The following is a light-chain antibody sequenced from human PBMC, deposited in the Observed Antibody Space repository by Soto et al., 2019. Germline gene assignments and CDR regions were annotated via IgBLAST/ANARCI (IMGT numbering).Light chain of an antibody. V-gene: IGLV2-23*02. CDR1: SSDVGSYNL. J-gene: IGLJ1*01. CDR3: CSYAGSSTYV. CDR2: EVS. Sequence: QSALTQPASVSGSPGQSITISCTGTSSDVGSYNLVSWYQQHPGKAHKLMIYEVSKRPSGVSNRFSGSKSGNTASLTISELQAEDEADYYCCSYAGSSTYVFGTGTKVTVL.